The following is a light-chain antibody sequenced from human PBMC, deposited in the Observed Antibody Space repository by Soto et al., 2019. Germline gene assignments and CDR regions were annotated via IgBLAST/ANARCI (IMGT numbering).Light chain of an antibody. V-gene: IGKV1-39*01. CDR1: QNLNKF. Sequence: DIQMTHSPSSLSAFVGDRVTIACRASQNLNKFLNWYQQKPGKAPKLLITGASSLQNGVPSRFSGSGSGTDFTLTINNLQPEDSATYYCQQSQRFPLTFGGGIKVEIK. J-gene: IGKJ4*01. CDR3: QQSQRFPLT. CDR2: GAS.